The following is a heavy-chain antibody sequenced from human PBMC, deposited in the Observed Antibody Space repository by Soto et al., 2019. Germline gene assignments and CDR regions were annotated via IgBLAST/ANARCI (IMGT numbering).Heavy chain of an antibody. Sequence: EVQLVESGGGLVQPGGSLRLSCAASGLTVNSNYMSWVRQAPGKGLEWVAVIHTGGVTYYADSVKGRFIISRDNSTNTVYLQMTSVRAEDTAVYYCAREKGTGDWDNFFQHWGQGTLVTVSS. D-gene: IGHD1-26*01. V-gene: IGHV3-66*01. J-gene: IGHJ1*01. CDR1: GLTVNSNY. CDR3: AREKGTGDWDNFFQH. CDR2: IHTGGVT.